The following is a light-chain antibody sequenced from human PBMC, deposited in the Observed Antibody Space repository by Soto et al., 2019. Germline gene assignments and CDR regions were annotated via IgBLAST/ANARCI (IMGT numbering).Light chain of an antibody. J-gene: IGKJ2*01. Sequence: EILLTQSPATLSLSTGERATLSCRASQSVNSNSLAWYQQKPGQAPRLLIYGASSRATGISDRFSGSGSGADFTLTISRLEPEDFAVYYCQQYDTSPQVMYTFGQGTKVDIK. CDR1: QSVNSNS. V-gene: IGKV3-20*01. CDR2: GAS. CDR3: QQYDTSPQVMYT.